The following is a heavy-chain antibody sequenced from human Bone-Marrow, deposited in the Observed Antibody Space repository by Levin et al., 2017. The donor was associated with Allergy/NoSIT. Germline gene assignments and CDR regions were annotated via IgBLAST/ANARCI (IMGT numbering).Heavy chain of an antibody. V-gene: IGHV3-74*01. Sequence: GLVWVSRINSDGSSTSYADSVKGRFTISRDNAKNTLYLQMNSLRAEDTAVYYCARVPSLDFWSAVDAFDIWGQGTMVTVSS. CDR2: INSDGSST. J-gene: IGHJ3*02. D-gene: IGHD3-3*01. CDR3: ARVPSLDFWSAVDAFDI.